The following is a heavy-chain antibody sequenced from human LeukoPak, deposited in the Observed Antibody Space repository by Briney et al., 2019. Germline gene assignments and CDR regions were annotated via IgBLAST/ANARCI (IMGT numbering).Heavy chain of an antibody. CDR3: ASTGYSSGWYRYFDY. V-gene: IGHV3-23*01. CDR1: GFTFSSYA. D-gene: IGHD6-19*01. J-gene: IGHJ4*02. Sequence: PGGSLRLSCAASGFTFSSYAMSWVRQAPGKGLEWVSAISGSGGSTYYADSVKGRFTISRDNSKNTLYLQMNSLRAEDTAVYYCASTGYSSGWYRYFDYWGQGTLVTVSS. CDR2: ISGSGGST.